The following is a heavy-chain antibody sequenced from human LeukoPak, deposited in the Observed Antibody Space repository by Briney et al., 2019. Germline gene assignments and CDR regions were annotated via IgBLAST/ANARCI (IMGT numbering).Heavy chain of an antibody. Sequence: TLSLTCTVSGGSISSGSYYWSWIRQPAGKGLEWIGRIYTSGSTNYNPSLKSRVTISVDTSKNQFSLKLSSVTAADTAVYYCARVPPFGAHAFDIWGQGTMVTVSS. CDR1: GGSISSGSYY. CDR3: ARVPPFGAHAFDI. V-gene: IGHV4-61*02. J-gene: IGHJ3*02. CDR2: IYTSGST. D-gene: IGHD3-16*01.